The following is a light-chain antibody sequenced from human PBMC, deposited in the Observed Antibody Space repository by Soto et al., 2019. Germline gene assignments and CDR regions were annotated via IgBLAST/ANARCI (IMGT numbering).Light chain of an antibody. CDR3: QKYNSAPLT. Sequence: DIQMTQSPSSLSASFGDRVTITCRASQGIGVYLAWFQQKPGNAPKLLIYAASTLQSGVPSRFSGSGSGTDFTLTISGLQPEDVATHYCQKYNSAPLTFGGGTKVEIK. CDR1: QGIGVY. CDR2: AAS. V-gene: IGKV1-27*01. J-gene: IGKJ4*01.